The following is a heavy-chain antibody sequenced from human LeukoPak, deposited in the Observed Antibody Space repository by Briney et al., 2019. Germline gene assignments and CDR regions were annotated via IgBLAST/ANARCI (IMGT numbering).Heavy chain of an antibody. CDR3: AGRGLERPQAFTS. Sequence: GESLKISCKVSGYTFTTYWIGWVRQMPGKGLEWMGIIYPADSDTRYSPSFQGQVTISVDKSISTAYLQWSSLKASDTAIYYCAGRGLERPQAFTSWAQGTLVPVPS. D-gene: IGHD3-10*01. J-gene: IGHJ5*02. CDR1: GYTFTTYW. CDR2: IYPADSDT. V-gene: IGHV5-51*01.